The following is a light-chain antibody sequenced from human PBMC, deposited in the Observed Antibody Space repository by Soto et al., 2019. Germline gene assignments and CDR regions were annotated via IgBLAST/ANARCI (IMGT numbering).Light chain of an antibody. CDR2: AAS. CDR1: QSVGSD. J-gene: IGKJ3*01. V-gene: IGKV3-15*01. Sequence: EIVMTQSPATLSVSPGERATLSCRASQSVGSDLAWYQQKPGQAPRLLIYAASTRATGVPARFSGSGSGTEFTLTISSLQTEDFVVYYCQQYNDWHPTFGPGIKVEIX. CDR3: QQYNDWHPT.